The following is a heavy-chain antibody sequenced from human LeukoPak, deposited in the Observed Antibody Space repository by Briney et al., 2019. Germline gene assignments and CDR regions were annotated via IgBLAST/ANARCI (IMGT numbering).Heavy chain of an antibody. Sequence: GGSLRLSCATSGLSFSSYAMSWVRQAPGKGLEWVSAMSSSDDGRYYAASVRGRFTISRDTSRSTLYLQMNSLRAEDAAVYYCAKAPVTSCRGAFCYPFDYWGQGTLVTVSS. J-gene: IGHJ4*02. D-gene: IGHD2-15*01. V-gene: IGHV3-23*01. CDR2: MSSSDDGR. CDR1: GLSFSSYA. CDR3: AKAPVTSCRGAFCYPFDY.